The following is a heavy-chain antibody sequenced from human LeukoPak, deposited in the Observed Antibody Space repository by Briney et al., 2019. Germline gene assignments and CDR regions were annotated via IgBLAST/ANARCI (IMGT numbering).Heavy chain of an antibody. J-gene: IGHJ4*02. CDR1: GYTFTGYY. CDR3: ARVRQGYYDSSGYPDY. Sequence: ASVKVSCKASGYTFTGYYMHWVRQAPGQGLEWMGWINPNSGGTNYAQKFQGRVTMTRGTSISTAYMELSRLRSDDTAVYYCARVRQGYYDSSGYPDYWGQGTLVTVSS. CDR2: INPNSGGT. D-gene: IGHD3-22*01. V-gene: IGHV1-2*02.